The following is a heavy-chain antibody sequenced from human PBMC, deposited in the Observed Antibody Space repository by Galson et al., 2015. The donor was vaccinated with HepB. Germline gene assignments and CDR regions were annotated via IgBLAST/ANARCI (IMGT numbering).Heavy chain of an antibody. CDR2: LSGRGGSA. CDR1: GFTFDSYA. CDR3: AKGNSFYYGSGNNNDY. J-gene: IGHJ4*02. D-gene: IGHD3-10*01. V-gene: IGHV3-23*01. Sequence: SLRLSCAVSGFTFDSYAMSWVRQAPGKGLEWVSGLSGRGGSAYYANSVKGRFRISRDNFKNTLYLQMNSLRAEDTAVYYCAKGNSFYYGSGNNNDYWGQGTQVAASS.